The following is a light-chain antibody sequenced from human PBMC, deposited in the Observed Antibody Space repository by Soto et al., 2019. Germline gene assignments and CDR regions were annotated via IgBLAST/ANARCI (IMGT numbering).Light chain of an antibody. Sequence: QSALTQPRSVSGSPGQSVTISCTGTSGDVGGYNFVSWYQQHPGKAPTLMIFDVSQRPSGVPDRFSGSKSGNTASLTISGLQSEDEAFFYCAAWDDSLGGHVVFGGGTKLTVL. V-gene: IGLV2-11*01. CDR3: AAWDDSLGGHVV. CDR1: SGDVGGYNF. CDR2: DVS. J-gene: IGLJ2*01.